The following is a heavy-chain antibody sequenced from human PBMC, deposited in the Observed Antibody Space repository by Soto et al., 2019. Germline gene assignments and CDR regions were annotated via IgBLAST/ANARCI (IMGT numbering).Heavy chain of an antibody. CDR1: GYTFTSYD. Sequence: ASVKVSCRASGYTFTSYDINWVRQATGQGLEWMGWMNPNSGNTGYAQKFQGRVTMTRNTFISTAYMELSSLRSEDTAVYYCARGGIVVVPAATSYYYYYYMDVWGKGTTVTVSS. V-gene: IGHV1-8*01. D-gene: IGHD2-2*01. CDR2: MNPNSGNT. J-gene: IGHJ6*03. CDR3: ARGGIVVVPAATSYYYYYYMDV.